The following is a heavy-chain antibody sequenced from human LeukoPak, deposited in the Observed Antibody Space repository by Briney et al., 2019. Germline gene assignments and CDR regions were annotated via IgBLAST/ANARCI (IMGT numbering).Heavy chain of an antibody. CDR1: GFTFSSYA. V-gene: IGHV3-30-3*01. D-gene: IGHD3-22*01. J-gene: IGHJ4*02. Sequence: GGSLRLSCAASGFTFSSYAMHWVRQAPGKGLEWVAVISYDGSNKYYADSVKGRFTISRDNSKNTLYLQMNSLRAEDTAVYYCAKDPRLDSSVQTFDYWGQGTLVTVSS. CDR2: ISYDGSNK. CDR3: AKDPRLDSSVQTFDY.